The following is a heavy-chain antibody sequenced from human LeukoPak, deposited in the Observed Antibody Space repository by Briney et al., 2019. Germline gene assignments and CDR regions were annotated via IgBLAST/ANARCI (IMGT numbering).Heavy chain of an antibody. Sequence: GGSLRLSCAASGFTFSSYGMHWVRQAPGKGLEWVAVIWYDGSNKYYADSVKGRFTISRDNSKNTLYLQMNSLRAEDTAVYYCAREYGSVLGDYWGQGTLVTVSS. CDR3: AREYGSVLGDY. CDR2: IWYDGSNK. J-gene: IGHJ4*02. CDR1: GFTFSSYG. D-gene: IGHD3-10*01. V-gene: IGHV3-33*01.